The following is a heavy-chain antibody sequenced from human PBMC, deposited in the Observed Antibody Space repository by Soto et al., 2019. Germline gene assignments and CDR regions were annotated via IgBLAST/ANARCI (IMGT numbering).Heavy chain of an antibody. J-gene: IGHJ6*02. Sequence: SETLSLTCTVSGGSISTYYWSWIRQPPGKGLEWIGYISYSGSTNYNPSLKGRLTISVDTSKNQFSLKLSSVTAADTAVYYCARDAMTTVIPYYYYYGMDVWGQGTTVTVSS. CDR1: GGSISTYY. CDR3: ARDAMTTVIPYYYYYGMDV. CDR2: ISYSGST. D-gene: IGHD4-17*01. V-gene: IGHV4-59*01.